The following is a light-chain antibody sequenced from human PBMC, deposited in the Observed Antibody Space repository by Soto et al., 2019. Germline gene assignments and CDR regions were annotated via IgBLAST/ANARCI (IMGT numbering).Light chain of an antibody. Sequence: DIQRTQSPSSVSASIGDRVSITCRASQGISTYLGWYQQKPGKDPKLLIYAASSLQTGVPSRFSGSGSGTDFTLTISRLQTEDFGTYYCQQAISFTITFGQGTRLEIK. CDR3: QQAISFTIT. CDR1: QGISTY. V-gene: IGKV1-12*01. CDR2: AAS. J-gene: IGKJ5*01.